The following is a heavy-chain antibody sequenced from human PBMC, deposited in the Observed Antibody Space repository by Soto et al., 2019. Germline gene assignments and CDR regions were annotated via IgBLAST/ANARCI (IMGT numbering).Heavy chain of an antibody. CDR2: INAGNGNT. CDR1: GGTFSSYA. CDR3: AGRDRSVWYAY. J-gene: IGHJ4*02. V-gene: IGHV1-3*01. Sequence: ASVKVSCKASGGTFSSYAISWVRQAPGQGLEWMGWINAGNGNTKYSRKFQGRVTITRDTSASTAYMELSSLRSEDTAVYYCAGRDRSVWYAYWGQGTLDTVSS. D-gene: IGHD6-19*01.